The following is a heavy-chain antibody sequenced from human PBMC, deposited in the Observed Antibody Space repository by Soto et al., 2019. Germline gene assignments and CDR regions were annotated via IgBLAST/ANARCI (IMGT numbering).Heavy chain of an antibody. CDR3: ARRSNYYDSSGYYPY. CDR2: INHSGST. Sequence: QVQLQQRGAGLLKPSGTLSLTRAVYGGSFSGYYWSWIRQPPGKGLEWIGEINHSGSTNYNPSLRIRVTISVDPAKIQFGLKLSSVTAADTAVYYCARRSNYYDSSGYYPYWGQGTLVTVSS. V-gene: IGHV4-34*01. J-gene: IGHJ4*02. CDR1: GGSFSGYY. D-gene: IGHD3-22*01.